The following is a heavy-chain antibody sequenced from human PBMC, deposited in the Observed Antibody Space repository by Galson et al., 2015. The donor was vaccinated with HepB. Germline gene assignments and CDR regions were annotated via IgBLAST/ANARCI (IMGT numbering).Heavy chain of an antibody. Sequence: SLRLSCAASGFRFSNHGMAWVRQAPGKGLEWVSHLNSGGKTEDAESVKGRFTISRDISRSTLYLQMNSLRVEDTAIYYCARWRAAQSEFDYWGQGTLVTVSS. J-gene: IGHJ4*02. V-gene: IGHV3-23*01. CDR1: GFRFSNHG. CDR2: LNSGGKT. D-gene: IGHD2-15*01. CDR3: ARWRAAQSEFDY.